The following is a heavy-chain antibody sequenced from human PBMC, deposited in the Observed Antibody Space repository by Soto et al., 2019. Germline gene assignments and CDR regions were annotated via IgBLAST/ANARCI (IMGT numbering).Heavy chain of an antibody. CDR1: GFTFINYA. V-gene: IGHV3-23*01. CDR2: ISDTGGDS. D-gene: IGHD1-1*01. CDR3: VRDLYRSATMPCLDH. Sequence: GGSLRLSCEASGFTFINYAMSWVRQSPGKGLEWVSSISDTGGDSYYADSMDGRFTVSRDNSKNTLYLQINSLRAEDTTIYYCVRDLYRSATMPCLDHWGQGALVTVSS. J-gene: IGHJ4*02.